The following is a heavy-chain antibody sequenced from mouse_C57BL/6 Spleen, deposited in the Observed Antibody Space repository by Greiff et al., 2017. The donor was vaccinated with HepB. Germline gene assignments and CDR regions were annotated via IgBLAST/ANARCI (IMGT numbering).Heavy chain of an antibody. D-gene: IGHD1-1*01. CDR3: ARGVLRVLFDY. V-gene: IGHV1-76*01. J-gene: IGHJ2*01. Sequence: VKLVESGAELVRPGASVKLSCKASGYTFTDYYINWVKQRPGQGLEWIARIYPGSGNTYYNEKFKGKATLTAEKSSSTAYMQLSSLTSEDSAVYFCARGVLRVLFDYWGQGTTLTVSS. CDR2: IYPGSGNT. CDR1: GYTFTDYY.